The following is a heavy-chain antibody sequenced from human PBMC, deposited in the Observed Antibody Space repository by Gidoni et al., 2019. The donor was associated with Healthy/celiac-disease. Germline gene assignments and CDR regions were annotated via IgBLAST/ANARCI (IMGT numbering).Heavy chain of an antibody. CDR3: ARDLRIVGAKVGADWFDP. CDR2: IKQEGSEK. Sequence: EVQLVESGGGLVQPGGSMRLSCAASGSTFSSSWMSWVRQAPGKGLEWVANIKQEGSEKYYVDSVKGRFTISRDNAKNSLYLQMNSLRAEDTAVYYCARDLRIVGAKVGADWFDPWGQGTLVTVSS. V-gene: IGHV3-7*03. D-gene: IGHD1-26*01. J-gene: IGHJ5*02. CDR1: GSTFSSSW.